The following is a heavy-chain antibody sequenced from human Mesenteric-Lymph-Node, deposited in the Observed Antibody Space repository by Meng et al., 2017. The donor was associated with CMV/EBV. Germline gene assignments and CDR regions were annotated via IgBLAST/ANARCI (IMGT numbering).Heavy chain of an antibody. CDR2: ISSSAGSR. Sequence: GESLKISCAASGFTFTNYAMSWVRQAPGRGLEWVSSISSSAGSRYNNPDSVKGRFTISRDNSKNTLYLQMNSLRTEDTAVYYCARGSQYDFWTPEYFDYWGQGTLVTVSS. J-gene: IGHJ4*02. CDR3: ARGSQYDFWTPEYFDY. V-gene: IGHV3-23*01. D-gene: IGHD3-3*01. CDR1: GFTFTNYA.